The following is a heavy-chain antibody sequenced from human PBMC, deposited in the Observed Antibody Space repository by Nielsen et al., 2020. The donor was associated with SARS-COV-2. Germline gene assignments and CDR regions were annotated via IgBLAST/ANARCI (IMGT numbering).Heavy chain of an antibody. CDR1: GFTFDDYA. V-gene: IGHV3-9*01. D-gene: IGHD6-19*01. CDR2: ISWNSGSI. J-gene: IGHJ3*02. CDR3: AKDMGWTDAFDI. Sequence: SLKISCAASGFTFDDYAMHWVRQAPGKGLEWVSGISWNSGSIGYADSVKGRFTISRDNAKNSLYLQMNSLGAEDTALYYCAKDMGWTDAFDIWGQGTMVTVSS.